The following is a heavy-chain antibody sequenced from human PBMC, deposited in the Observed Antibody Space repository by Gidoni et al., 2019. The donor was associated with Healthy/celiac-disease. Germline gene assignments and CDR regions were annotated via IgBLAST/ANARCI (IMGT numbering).Heavy chain of an antibody. D-gene: IGHD3-22*01. CDR3: ARGRTGGDSSGYYYAPYYFDY. CDR1: GGSISSGGYY. CDR2: IYYSGST. Sequence: QVQLQESGPGLVKPSQTLSLTCTVSGGSISSGGYYWSWIRQHPGKGLEWIGYIYYSGSTYYNPSLKSRVTISVDTSKNQFSLKLSSVTAADTAVYYCARGRTGGDSSGYYYAPYYFDYWGQGTLVTVSS. V-gene: IGHV4-31*03. J-gene: IGHJ4*02.